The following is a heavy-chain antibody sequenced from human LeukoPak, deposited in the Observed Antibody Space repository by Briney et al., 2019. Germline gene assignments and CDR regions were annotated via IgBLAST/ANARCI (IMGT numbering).Heavy chain of an antibody. D-gene: IGHD3-22*01. J-gene: IGHJ4*02. CDR3: ARAVLVDDSSGYYYFDY. V-gene: IGHV1-69*01. Sequence: GASVKVSCKASGGTSSSYAISWVRQAPGQGLEWMGGIIPIFGTANYAQKFQGRVTITADESTSTAYMELSSLRSEDTAVYYCARAVLVDDSSGYYYFDYWGQGTLVTVSS. CDR2: IIPIFGTA. CDR1: GGTSSSYA.